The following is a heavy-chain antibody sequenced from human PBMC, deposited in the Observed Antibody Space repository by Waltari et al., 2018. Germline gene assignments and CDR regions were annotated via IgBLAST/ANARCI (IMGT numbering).Heavy chain of an antibody. J-gene: IGHJ4*02. CDR3: ARVGQYCTGISCFDY. D-gene: IGHD2-8*02. Sequence: QVQLVQSGAEVTEPGASVTVSCKTSGYPFTDYGVSWARRAPGQGLEWLGWISAYNGNTDYPQKLLGRVTMTTDTSTNTAYMELRSLKSDDTAVYYCARVGQYCTGISCFDYWGQGTLVTVSS. CDR1: GYPFTDYG. CDR2: ISAYNGNT. V-gene: IGHV1-18*04.